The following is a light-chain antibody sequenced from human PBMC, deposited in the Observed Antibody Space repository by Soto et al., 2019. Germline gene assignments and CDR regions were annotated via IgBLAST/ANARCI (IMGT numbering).Light chain of an antibody. V-gene: IGKV3-11*01. J-gene: IGKJ1*01. CDR3: QQLSTWPPKWT. CDR2: DAS. Sequence: EIVLTQSPATLSLSPGERATLSCMASQSVSSYLAWYQQKPGQAPRLLIYDASNRATGITARFSGSWSGTDFTLTISSLEPEDFAVYYCQQLSTWPPKWTVGEGPKVEIK. CDR1: QSVSSY.